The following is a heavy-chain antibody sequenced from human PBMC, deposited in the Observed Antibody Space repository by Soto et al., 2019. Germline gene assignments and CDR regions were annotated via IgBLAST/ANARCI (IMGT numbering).Heavy chain of an antibody. CDR2: INHSGST. CDR1: GGSFSGYY. Sequence: SETLSLTCAVYGGSFSGYYWSWIRQPPGKGLEWIGEINHSGSTNYNPSLKSRVTISVDTSKNQFSLKLSSVTAADTAVYYCARPRGLITHSWFYPWGQGTLVPVSS. V-gene: IGHV4-34*01. J-gene: IGHJ5*02. CDR3: ARPRGLITHSWFYP. D-gene: IGHD1-20*01.